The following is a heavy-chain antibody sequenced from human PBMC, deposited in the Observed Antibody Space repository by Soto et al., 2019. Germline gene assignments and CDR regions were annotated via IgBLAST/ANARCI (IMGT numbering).Heavy chain of an antibody. J-gene: IGHJ4*02. Sequence: QVHLEQSGAEEKKPGASVKVSCKASGYTFTTSVHWVRQAPGQRLEWMGWINVGNGNTKYSQKFQGRISFTRDTSETTAYMELSSLISEDTAVYYCARDQGGLGGGNDYWGQGTLVTVSS. CDR2: INVGNGNT. CDR3: ARDQGGLGGGNDY. V-gene: IGHV1-3*05. D-gene: IGHD2-15*01. CDR1: GYTFTTS.